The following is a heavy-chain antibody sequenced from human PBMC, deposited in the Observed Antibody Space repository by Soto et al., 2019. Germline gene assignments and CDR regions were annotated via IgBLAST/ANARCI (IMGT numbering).Heavy chain of an antibody. CDR2: ISYDGSNK. J-gene: IGHJ6*02. D-gene: IGHD5-12*01. V-gene: IGHV3-30*18. CDR3: AKDGYQTSYYYGMDV. CDR1: GFTFSSYG. Sequence: QVQLVESGGGVVQPGRSLRLSCAASGFTFSSYGMHWVRQAPGKGLEWVAVISYDGSNKYYADSVKGRFTISRDNSKNTRYLQMNSLRAEDTAVYYCAKDGYQTSYYYGMDVWGQGTTVTVSS.